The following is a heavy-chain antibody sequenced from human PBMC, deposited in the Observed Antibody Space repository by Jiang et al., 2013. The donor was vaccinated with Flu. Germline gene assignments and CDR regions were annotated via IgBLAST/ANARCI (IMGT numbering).Heavy chain of an antibody. V-gene: IGHV1-3*01. D-gene: IGHD6-13*01. CDR3: ASLAAAGPLGGYYYYGMDV. CDR2: INAGNGNT. CDR1: GYTFTSYA. Sequence: GAEVKKPGASVKVSCKASGYTFTSYAMHWVRQAPGQRLEWMGWINAGNGNTKYSQKFQGRVTITRDTSASTAYMELSSLRSEDTAVYYCASLAAAGPLGGYYYYGMDVWGQGTTGHRLL. J-gene: IGHJ6*02.